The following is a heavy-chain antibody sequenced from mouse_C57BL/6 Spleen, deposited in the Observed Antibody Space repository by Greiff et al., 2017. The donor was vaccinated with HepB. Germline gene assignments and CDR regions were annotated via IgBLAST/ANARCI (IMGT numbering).Heavy chain of an antibody. CDR1: GYSFTDYN. CDR2: VNPNYGTT. V-gene: IGHV1-39*01. CDR3: ARSGVITTVPFDY. D-gene: IGHD1-1*01. Sequence: VQLKQSGPELVKPGASVKISCKASGYSFTDYNMNWVKQSNGKSLEWIGVVNPNYGTTSYNQKFKGKATLTVDQSSSTAYMQLNSLTSEDSAVYYCARSGVITTVPFDYWGQGTTLTVSS. J-gene: IGHJ2*01.